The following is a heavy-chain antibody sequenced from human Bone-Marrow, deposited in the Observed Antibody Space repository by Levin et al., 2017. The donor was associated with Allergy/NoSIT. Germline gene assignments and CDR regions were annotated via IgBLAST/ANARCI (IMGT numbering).Heavy chain of an antibody. CDR3: ASDATFNSTHTGWFDP. CDR1: GDSINNTNHN. Sequence: SETLSLTCTVSGDSINNTNHNWSWIRQPAGKGLEWIRRMFAGGAATYNRSLRSRVTISVDTSKHQFFLKLASVTAADTAVYYCASDATFNSTHTGWFDPWGQGTLVTVSP. V-gene: IGHV4-61*02. D-gene: IGHD2-8*02. CDR2: MFAGGAA. J-gene: IGHJ5*02.